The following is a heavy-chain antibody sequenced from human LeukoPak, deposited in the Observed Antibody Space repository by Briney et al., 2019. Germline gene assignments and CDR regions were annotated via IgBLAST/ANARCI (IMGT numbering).Heavy chain of an antibody. CDR1: GGSFRGYY. CDR2: IYHIGST. V-gene: IGHV4-34*01. Sequence: SETLSLTCAVYGGSFRGYYWSWIRQPPGKGLEWSGEIYHIGSTNYNPHINSRVTISVDPSQNQFSLKLSSVPAADTAVYYCAKERPRPRRSFDYWGQGTLVTVSS. J-gene: IGHJ4*02. CDR3: AKERPRPRRSFDY.